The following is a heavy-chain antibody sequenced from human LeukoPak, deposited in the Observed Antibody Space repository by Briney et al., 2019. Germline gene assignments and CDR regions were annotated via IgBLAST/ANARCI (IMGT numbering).Heavy chain of an antibody. CDR1: RFTFSSYA. D-gene: IGHD4-17*01. V-gene: IGHV3-23*01. Sequence: GGSLRLSCAASRFTFSSYAMSWVRQAPGKGLEWVSAISGSGGSTYYADSVKGRFTISRDNSKNTLYLQMNSLRAEDTAVYYCAKVLVYYGDYDYWGQGTLVTVSS. CDR3: AKVLVYYGDYDY. J-gene: IGHJ4*02. CDR2: ISGSGGST.